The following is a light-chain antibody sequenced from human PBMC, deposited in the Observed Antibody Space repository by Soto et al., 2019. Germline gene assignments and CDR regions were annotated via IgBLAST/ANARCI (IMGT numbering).Light chain of an antibody. J-gene: IGLJ3*02. V-gene: IGLV2-23*01. CDR3: CSYAGRSTWV. CDR1: SSDVGNYDL. Sequence: QSALTQPASVSGSPGQSITISCTGSSSDVGNYDLVSWYQQHPGKVPKLMIYEGSERPSGVSHRFSGSKSGNTASLTISGLQAEDEADYYCCSYAGRSTWVFGGGTKLTVL. CDR2: EGS.